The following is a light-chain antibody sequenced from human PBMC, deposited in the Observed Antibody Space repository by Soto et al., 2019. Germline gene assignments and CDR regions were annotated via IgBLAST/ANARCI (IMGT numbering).Light chain of an antibody. CDR1: QSVSSSY. CDR3: QQYGSSRT. J-gene: IGKJ1*01. CDR2: GAS. V-gene: IGKV3-20*01. Sequence: EIVLTQCRGTLSLYPGERATLSCRASQSVSSSYLAWYQQKPGQAPRLLIYGASSRATGIPDRFSGSGSGTDFTLTISRLEPEDFAVYYCQQYGSSRTFGQGTKWISN.